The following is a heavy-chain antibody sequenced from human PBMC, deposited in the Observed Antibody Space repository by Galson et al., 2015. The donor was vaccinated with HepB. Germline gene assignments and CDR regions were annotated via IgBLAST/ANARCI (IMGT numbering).Heavy chain of an antibody. V-gene: IGHV2-26*01. D-gene: IGHD4-17*01. Sequence: PALVKPTQTLTLTCTVSGFSLSNARMGVSWIRQPPGKALEWLAHIFSNDEKSYSTSLKSRLTISKDTSKSQVVLTMTNMDPVDTATYYCARIRATDYGDYQDAFDIWGQGTMVTVSS. CDR1: GFSLSNARMG. CDR2: IFSNDEK. CDR3: ARIRATDYGDYQDAFDI. J-gene: IGHJ3*02.